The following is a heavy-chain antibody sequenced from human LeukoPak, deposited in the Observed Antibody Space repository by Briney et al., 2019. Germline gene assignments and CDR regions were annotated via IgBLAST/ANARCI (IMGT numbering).Heavy chain of an antibody. CDR3: ARDYYDSSGYSLSAFDI. CDR1: GGSISSYY. D-gene: IGHD3-22*01. J-gene: IGHJ3*02. CDR2: IYYSGST. V-gene: IGHV4-59*01. Sequence: SETLSLTCTVSGGSISSYYWSWIRQPTGKGLEWIGYIYYSGSTNYNPSLKSRVTISVDTSKNQFSLKLSSVTAADTAVYYCARDYYDSSGYSLSAFDIWGQGTMVTVSS.